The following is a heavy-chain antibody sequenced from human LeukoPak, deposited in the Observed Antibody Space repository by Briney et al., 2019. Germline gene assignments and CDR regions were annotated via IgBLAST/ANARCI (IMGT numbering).Heavy chain of an antibody. D-gene: IGHD6-13*01. CDR2: INHSGST. J-gene: IGHJ4*02. CDR1: GGSLSGYY. CDR3: ARGPAAAGTYFDY. Sequence: PSETLSLTCAVYGGSLSGYYWSWIRQPPGKGLEWIGEINHSGSTNYNPSLKSRVTISVDTSKNQFSLKLSSVTAADTAVYYCARGPAAAGTYFDYWGQGTLVTVSS. V-gene: IGHV4-34*01.